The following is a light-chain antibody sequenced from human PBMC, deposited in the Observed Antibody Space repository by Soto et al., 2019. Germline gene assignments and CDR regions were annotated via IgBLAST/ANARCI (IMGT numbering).Light chain of an antibody. CDR1: QSVAYTSNKKTY. V-gene: IGKV4-1*01. J-gene: IGKJ1*01. Sequence: DIVMTQSPDSLAVSLGERATINRKSSQSVAYTSNKKTYVAWYQQKAGQPPKLLLYWSSTRASGVPDRFSGSGSGTDFTLAISSLQAEDVAVYYCQQYYSPLWTFGQGTKVDIK. CDR2: WSS. CDR3: QQYYSPLWT.